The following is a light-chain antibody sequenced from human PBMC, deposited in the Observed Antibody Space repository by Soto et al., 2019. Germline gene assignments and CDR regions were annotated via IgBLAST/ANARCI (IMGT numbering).Light chain of an antibody. J-gene: IGKJ1*01. CDR2: GAS. V-gene: IGKV3-15*01. CDR1: QSVSSN. CDR3: QQYNKWPPT. Sequence: EIVWTQSARTMSLAPGERCSASCRASQSVSSNYLAWYQQKPGQAPRLLIYGASTRDTGIPARFSGSGSGTEFPLTISSLQSEDFAAYHCQQYNKWPPTFGQGTKVDIK.